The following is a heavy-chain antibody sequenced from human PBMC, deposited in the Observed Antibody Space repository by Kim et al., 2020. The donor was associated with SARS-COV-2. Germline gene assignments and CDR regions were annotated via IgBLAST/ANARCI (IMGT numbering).Heavy chain of an antibody. CDR1: GGTFSSYA. CDR2: IIPILGIA. Sequence: SVKVSCKASGGTFSSYAISWVRQAPGQGLEWMGRIIPILGIANYAQKFQGRVTITADKSTSTAYMELSSLRSEDTAVYYCARDSPHSSGWWGTFDYWGQGTLVTVSS. J-gene: IGHJ4*02. CDR3: ARDSPHSSGWWGTFDY. D-gene: IGHD6-19*01. V-gene: IGHV1-69*04.